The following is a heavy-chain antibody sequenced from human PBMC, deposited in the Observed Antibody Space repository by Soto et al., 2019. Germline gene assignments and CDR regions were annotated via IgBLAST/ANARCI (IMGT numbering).Heavy chain of an antibody. D-gene: IGHD2-21*02. Sequence: SETLSLTCTVSGGSISSSDYYWSWIRQPPGNGLEWIGYIYYSGTTYYNPSLKSRVTISVDTSKNQFSLKLSSVTAADTAVYYCARDPIYGGNSGWFDPWGQGTLVTVSS. CDR1: GGSISSSDYY. CDR2: IYYSGTT. V-gene: IGHV4-30-4*01. J-gene: IGHJ5*02. CDR3: ARDPIYGGNSGWFDP.